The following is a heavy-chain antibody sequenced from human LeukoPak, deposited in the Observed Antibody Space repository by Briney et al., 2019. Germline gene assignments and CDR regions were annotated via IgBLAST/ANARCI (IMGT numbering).Heavy chain of an antibody. J-gene: IGHJ4*02. V-gene: IGHV1-18*01. CDR1: GYTFTSYG. Sequence: ASVKVSCEASGYTFTSYGLSWVRQAPGQGLEWMGWVSPYNENTNYAQKLQGRVTMTTDTSTSTAYMELRSLRSDDTAVYYCATGRIAAAGEYWGQGTLVTVSS. CDR3: ATGRIAAAGEY. D-gene: IGHD6-13*01. CDR2: VSPYNENT.